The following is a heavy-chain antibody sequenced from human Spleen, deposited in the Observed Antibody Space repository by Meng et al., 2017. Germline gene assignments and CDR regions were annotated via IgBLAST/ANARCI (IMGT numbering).Heavy chain of an antibody. CDR2: INHSGST. CDR1: GGSFSEYY. CDR3: ARGPTTMAHDFDY. D-gene: IGHD4-11*01. Sequence: VGLRQWGAGLFKPSGTLSPTCVVFGGSFSEYYWSWIRQPPGKGLEWIGEINHSGSTNYNPSLESRATISVDTSQNNLSLKLSSVTAADSAVYYCARGPTTMAHDFDYWGQGTLVTVSS. J-gene: IGHJ4*02. V-gene: IGHV4-34*01.